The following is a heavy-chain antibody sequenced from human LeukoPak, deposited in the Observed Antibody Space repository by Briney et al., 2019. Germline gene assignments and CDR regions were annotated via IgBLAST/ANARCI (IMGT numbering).Heavy chain of an antibody. V-gene: IGHV1-2*04. CDR1: GYTFTGYY. CDR2: INPNSGGT. Sequence: ASVKVSCKASGYTFTGYYMHWVRQAPGQGLEWMGWINPNSGGTNYAQKFQGWVTMTRDTSISTAYMELSRLRSDDTAVYYCARDLDDSYGMDVWGQGTTVTVSS. D-gene: IGHD1-1*01. CDR3: ARDLDDSYGMDV. J-gene: IGHJ6*02.